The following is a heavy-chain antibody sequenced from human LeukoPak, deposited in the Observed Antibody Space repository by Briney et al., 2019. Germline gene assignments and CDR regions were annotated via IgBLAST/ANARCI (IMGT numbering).Heavy chain of an antibody. CDR1: GFTFSSYS. J-gene: IGHJ4*02. CDR3: ARGPYDFWSGYQDX. Sequence: GGSLRLSCAASGFTFSSYSMNWVRQAPGKGLEWVSSISSSSTYIYYADSVKGRFTISRDNAKNSLYLQMNSLRAEDTDVYYCARGPYDFWSGYQDXXGQXTLVTV. D-gene: IGHD3-3*01. CDR2: ISSSSTYI. V-gene: IGHV3-21*01.